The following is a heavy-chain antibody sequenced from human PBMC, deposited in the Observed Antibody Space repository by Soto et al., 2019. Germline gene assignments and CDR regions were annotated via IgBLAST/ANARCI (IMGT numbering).Heavy chain of an antibody. J-gene: IGHJ4*02. V-gene: IGHV2-5*02. CDR1: GFSLMTDGVG. D-gene: IGHD1-26*01. Sequence: QITLKESGPTLVKPTQTLTLTCTVSGFSLMTDGVGVGWFRQPPGKALEWLALIYRDDDKRYRPSLNSRVTVTRDNNKNQVVLARTSMDPVDTATYYCAHTVARGAYWETFNYWGQGTLVTVSS. CDR2: IYRDDDK. CDR3: AHTVARGAYWETFNY.